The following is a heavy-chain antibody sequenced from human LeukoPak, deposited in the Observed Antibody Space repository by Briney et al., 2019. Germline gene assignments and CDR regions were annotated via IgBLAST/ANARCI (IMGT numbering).Heavy chain of an antibody. CDR2: ISGSGGST. J-gene: IGHJ4*02. CDR1: GFTFSSYA. V-gene: IGHV3-23*01. D-gene: IGHD6-13*01. CDR3: AKTSGYTSSPPDY. Sequence: GGSLRLSCAASGFTFSSYAMSWVRQAPGKGLEWVSAISGSGGSTYYADSVKGRFTISRDNSKNTLYLQMNSLRVEDTALYYCAKTSGYTSSPPDYWGQGTLVTVSS.